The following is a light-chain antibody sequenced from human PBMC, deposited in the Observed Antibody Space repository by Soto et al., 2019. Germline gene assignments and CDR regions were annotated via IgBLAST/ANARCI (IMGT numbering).Light chain of an antibody. CDR3: QHSYNNPTT. J-gene: IGKJ2*01. CDR2: AAS. V-gene: IGKV1-39*01. Sequence: DIQMTQSPSSLSASAGDRVTITCRTSQSIRSSLNWYQQKPGKAPNLLIYAASRLQSGVPSRFSGSGSGTEFTLTISSLQPDDFATYYCQHSYNNPTTFGQGTKVDIK. CDR1: QSIRSS.